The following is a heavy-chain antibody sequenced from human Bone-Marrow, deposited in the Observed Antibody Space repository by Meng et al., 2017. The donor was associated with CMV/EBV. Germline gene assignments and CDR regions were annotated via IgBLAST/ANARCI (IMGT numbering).Heavy chain of an antibody. CDR3: ARTLGYCSSTSCFLFWFDP. J-gene: IGHJ5*02. Sequence: LRTRGVGVGWLRQPPGKALEWLALIYWNDDKRYSPSLKSRLTITKDTSKNQVVLTMTNMDPVDTATYYCARTLGYCSSTSCFLFWFDPWGQGTLVTVSS. CDR1: LRTRGVG. CDR2: IYWNDDK. D-gene: IGHD2-2*01. V-gene: IGHV2-5*01.